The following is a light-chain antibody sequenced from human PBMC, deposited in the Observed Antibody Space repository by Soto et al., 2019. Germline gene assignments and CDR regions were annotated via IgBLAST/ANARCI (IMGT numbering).Light chain of an antibody. V-gene: IGKV3-20*01. CDR2: GAS. Sequence: EIVLTQSPGTLSLSPGEGATLSCRASQSVSNNFVSWYQQKPRQAPRLLIYGASSRATGIPYRFSGSGSGTDFTLTISRLESEDFAVYYWQHYDSAPSTFGQGTRLEIK. CDR3: QHYDSAPST. CDR1: QSVSNNF. J-gene: IGKJ5*01.